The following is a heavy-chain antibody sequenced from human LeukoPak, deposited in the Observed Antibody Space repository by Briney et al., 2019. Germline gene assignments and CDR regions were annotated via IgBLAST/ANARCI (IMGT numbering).Heavy chain of an antibody. J-gene: IGHJ4*02. Sequence: PGGSLRLSCAASGFTFSSYAMHWVRQAPGKGLEWVAVISYDGSNKYYADSVKGRFTISRDNSKNTLYLQMNSLRAEDTAVYYCARPRRGGFDYWGQGTLVTVSS. CDR3: ARPRRGGFDY. CDR1: GFTFSSYA. D-gene: IGHD3-16*01. V-gene: IGHV3-30-3*01. CDR2: ISYDGSNK.